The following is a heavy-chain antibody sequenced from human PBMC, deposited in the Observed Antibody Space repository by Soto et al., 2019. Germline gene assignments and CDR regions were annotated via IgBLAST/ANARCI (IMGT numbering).Heavy chain of an antibody. CDR3: ARNYYDSSDRDYLDY. Sequence: ASVKVSCKASGYTFTSYYIHWVRQAPGQGLEWMGWINPITGGTNYAPKFQGRVTMTRDTSITTAYMELSRLRSDDTAVYYCARNYYDSSDRDYLDYWGQGTPVTSPQ. V-gene: IGHV1-2*02. J-gene: IGHJ4*02. CDR1: GYTFTSYY. D-gene: IGHD3-22*01. CDR2: INPITGGT.